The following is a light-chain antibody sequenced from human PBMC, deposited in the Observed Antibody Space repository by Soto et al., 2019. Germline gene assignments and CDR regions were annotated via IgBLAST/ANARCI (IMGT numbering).Light chain of an antibody. CDR3: SSFGGINSFEV. Sequence: QSALTQPPSASGSPGQSVTISCTGTSSDVGGYNYVCWYQQAPGKAPKLMIYDVSKRPSGVPVRFCGSKSGNTASVTLSRLESEDEGDYDCSSFGGINSFEVFGTGTKLTVL. V-gene: IGLV2-8*01. CDR1: SSDVGGYNY. CDR2: DVS. J-gene: IGLJ1*01.